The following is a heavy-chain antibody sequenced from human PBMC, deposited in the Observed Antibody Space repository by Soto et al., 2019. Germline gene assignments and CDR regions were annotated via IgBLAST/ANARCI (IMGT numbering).Heavy chain of an antibody. D-gene: IGHD2-2*01. Sequence: EVQLVESGGGLVQPGGSLRLSCAASGFIFSTYNMNWVRQAPGKGLEWVSDISGSGSTSYYADSVKGRFTISRDNDKNALYVEMNRRRDEDAGGDCCVRGVTTRTWFYPWGQGTLVIVSS. CDR2: ISGSGSTS. J-gene: IGHJ5*02. CDR3: VRGVTTRTWFYP. V-gene: IGHV3-48*02. CDR1: GFIFSTYN.